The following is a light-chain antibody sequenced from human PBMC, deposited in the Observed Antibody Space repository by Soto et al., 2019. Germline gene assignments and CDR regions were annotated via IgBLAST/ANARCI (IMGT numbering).Light chain of an antibody. CDR3: QQRVNWPLFS. J-gene: IGKJ3*01. Sequence: EIVLTQSPATLSLSPGERATLSCRASQSVTNNLVWYQQKPGQAPRPLIYYASTRASGVPARFSGSGFGTDFTLTISSLEPEDFALYYCQQRVNWPLFSFGPGTKLDMK. CDR2: YAS. CDR1: QSVTNN. V-gene: IGKV3-11*01.